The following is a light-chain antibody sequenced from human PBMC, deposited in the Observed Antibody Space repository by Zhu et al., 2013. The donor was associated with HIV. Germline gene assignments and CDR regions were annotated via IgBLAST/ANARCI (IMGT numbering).Light chain of an antibody. V-gene: IGKV3-20*01. CDR1: QSVNIY. Sequence: DIVLTQSPGTLSLSPGDTAILSCRASQSVNIYLAWYQQKPGQSPRLLIYDASQRATGIPTRFSGSGSGTDFTLTITRLEPEDVAVYYCQQYGSSPMYTFGQGTNLEMK. CDR3: QQYGSSPMYT. J-gene: IGKJ2*01. CDR2: DAS.